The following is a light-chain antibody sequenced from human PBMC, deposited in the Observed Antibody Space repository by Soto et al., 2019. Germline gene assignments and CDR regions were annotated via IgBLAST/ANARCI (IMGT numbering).Light chain of an antibody. CDR1: QSVISY. J-gene: IGKJ4*01. CDR2: GAS. Sequence: EIVLTQSPGALSLSPGERATLSCRASQSVISYLAWYQQTPGQPPRLLIYGASTRATGIPARFSGSGSGTEFILSISSLQSEDFAVYYCQQYSKWPLTFGGGTKVDIK. V-gene: IGKV3-15*01. CDR3: QQYSKWPLT.